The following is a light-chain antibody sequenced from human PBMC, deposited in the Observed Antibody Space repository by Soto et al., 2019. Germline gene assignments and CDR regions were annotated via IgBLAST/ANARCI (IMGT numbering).Light chain of an antibody. J-gene: IGLJ3*02. CDR2: LNSDGSH. CDR1: SGHSSYA. Sequence: QLVLTQSPSASASLGASVKLTCTLSSGHSSYAIAWHQQQPEKGPRYLMKLNSDGSHNKGDGIPDRFSGSSSGAERYLTISSLQSEDEADYYCQTWGTGIQLFGGGTKLTVL. V-gene: IGLV4-69*01. CDR3: QTWGTGIQL.